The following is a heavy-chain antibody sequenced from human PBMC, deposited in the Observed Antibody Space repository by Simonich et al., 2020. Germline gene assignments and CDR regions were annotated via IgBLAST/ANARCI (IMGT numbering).Heavy chain of an antibody. CDR2: IIPNLGIA. Sequence: QVQLVQSGAEVKKPGSSVKVACKASGDTFSSYAISWVRRAPGQGVEWMGGIIPNLGIANHAQKFQCRGTITADKSTSTAYMELSSLRSEDTAVYYCARTNTMRELDTMVRGVDYFDYWGQGTLVTVSS. CDR3: ARTNTMRELDTMVRGVDYFDY. CDR1: GDTFSSYA. D-gene: IGHD3-10*01. J-gene: IGHJ4*02. V-gene: IGHV1-69*09.